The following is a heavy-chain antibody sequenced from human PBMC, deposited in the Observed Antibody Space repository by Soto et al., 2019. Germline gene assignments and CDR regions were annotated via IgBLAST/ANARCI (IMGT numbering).Heavy chain of an antibody. V-gene: IGHV3-48*03. D-gene: IGHD6-19*01. Sequence: EVQLVESGGGLVQPGGSLRLSCEATGFTFSSYEMTWVRQAPGKGPEWVAYISDSGNIIYYADSVKGRFTISRDDAKNSLYLQMNSLRAEDTGRYYCVRFGAGGWDIPFDYWGQGTLVTVSS. CDR2: ISDSGNII. CDR3: VRFGAGGWDIPFDY. J-gene: IGHJ4*02. CDR1: GFTFSSYE.